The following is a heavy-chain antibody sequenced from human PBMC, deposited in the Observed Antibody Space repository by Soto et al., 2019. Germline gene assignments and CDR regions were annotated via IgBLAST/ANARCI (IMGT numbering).Heavy chain of an antibody. D-gene: IGHD3-10*01. Sequence: QVQLQESGPGLVKPSQTLSLTCTVSGGSISSGGYYWSWNRQHPGKGLEWIGYIYYSGSTSYNPSHKSRDTISVDTYKNQSSLKLSSVTAADAAVYFCARGVRDWGQGTLVTVSS. CDR1: GGSISSGGYY. CDR2: IYYSGST. CDR3: ARGVRD. J-gene: IGHJ4*02. V-gene: IGHV4-31*03.